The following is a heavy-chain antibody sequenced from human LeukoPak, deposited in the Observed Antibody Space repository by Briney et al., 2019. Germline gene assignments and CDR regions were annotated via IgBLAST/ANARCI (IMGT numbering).Heavy chain of an antibody. CDR2: INHSGST. J-gene: IGHJ5*02. Sequence: KSSETLSLTCAVYGGSFSGYYWSWIRQPPGKGLEWIGEINHSGSTNYNPSLKSRVTISVDTSKNQFSPELSSVTAADTAVYYCARAGVVRADWFDPWGQGTLVTVSS. D-gene: IGHD3-3*01. CDR1: GGSFSGYY. CDR3: ARAGVVRADWFDP. V-gene: IGHV4-34*01.